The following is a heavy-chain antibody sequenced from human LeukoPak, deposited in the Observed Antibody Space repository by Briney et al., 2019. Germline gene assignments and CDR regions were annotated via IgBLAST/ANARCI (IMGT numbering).Heavy chain of an antibody. CDR1: GFRFRYYW. J-gene: IGHJ4*02. D-gene: IGHD1-26*01. Sequence: GGSLRLSCAASGFRFRYYWMTWVRQTPGKGLEWVANIKEDGTTKYYVDSVRGRFTVSRDNAKNSLYLQMNSLRAEDTAVYYCAKWELYSGFYYIDYWGQGTLATVSS. V-gene: IGHV3-7*01. CDR3: AKWELYSGFYYIDY. CDR2: IKEDGTTK.